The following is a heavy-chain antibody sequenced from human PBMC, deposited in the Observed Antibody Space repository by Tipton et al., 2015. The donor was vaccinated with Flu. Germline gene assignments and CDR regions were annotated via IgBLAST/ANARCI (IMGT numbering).Heavy chain of an antibody. CDR1: GYFIRENFY. Sequence: TLSLTCAVSGYFIRENFYWGWMRQSPGKGLEWIGNIHNTGTTFYNPSLRSRITMSIDTSNNHFSLKLSSVTAADTAVYYCARRDYSNYVSDPKNWFDSWGRGTLVTVSS. CDR3: ARRDYSNYVSDPKNWFDS. V-gene: IGHV4-38-2*01. D-gene: IGHD4-11*01. CDR2: IHNTGTT. J-gene: IGHJ5*01.